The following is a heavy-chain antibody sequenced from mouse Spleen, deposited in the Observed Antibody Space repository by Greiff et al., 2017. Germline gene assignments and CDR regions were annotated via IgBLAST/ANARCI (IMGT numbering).Heavy chain of an antibody. CDR2: IWSGGST. V-gene: IGHV2-2*01. Sequence: QVQLQQSGPGLVQPSQSLSITCTVSGFSLTSYGVHWVRQSPGKGLEWLGVIWSGGSTDYNAAFISRLSISKDNSKSQVFFKMNSLQADDTAIYYCAIAYGNLLDAMDYWGQGTSVTVSS. CDR3: AIAYGNLLDAMDY. D-gene: IGHD2-10*02. J-gene: IGHJ4*01. CDR1: GFSLTSYG.